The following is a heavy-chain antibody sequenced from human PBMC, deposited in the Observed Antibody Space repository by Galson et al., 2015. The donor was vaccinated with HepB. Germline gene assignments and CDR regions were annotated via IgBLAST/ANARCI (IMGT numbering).Heavy chain of an antibody. J-gene: IGHJ4*02. V-gene: IGHV4-34*01. D-gene: IGHD3-22*01. CDR2: INHSGST. CDR3: ARGLYYYDSSGYYPNYFDY. CDR1: GGSFSGYY. Sequence: SETLSLTCAVYGGSFSGYYWSWIRQPPWKGLEWIGEINHSGSTNYNPSLKSRVTISVDTSKNQFSLKLSSVTAADTAVYYCARGLYYYDSSGYYPNYFDYWGQGTLVTVSS.